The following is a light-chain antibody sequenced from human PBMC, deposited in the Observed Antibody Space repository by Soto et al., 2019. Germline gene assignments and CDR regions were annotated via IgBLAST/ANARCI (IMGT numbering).Light chain of an antibody. CDR3: QQYVRAFRS. Sequence: DIQMTQSPSTLSASVGDRVTITCRASQSISTWLAWYQQKPGTAPKLLIYKASSLQSGVPSRFSGSGSGTEFTLTISSLQPDDFATYYCQQYVRAFRSFGQGTKWISN. CDR1: QSISTW. CDR2: KAS. V-gene: IGKV1-5*03. J-gene: IGKJ1*01.